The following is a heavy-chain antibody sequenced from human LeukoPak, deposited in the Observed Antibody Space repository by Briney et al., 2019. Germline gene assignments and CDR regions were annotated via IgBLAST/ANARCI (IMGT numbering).Heavy chain of an antibody. Sequence: GGSLRLSCAASGFTLSNYSMSWVRQAPGQGLEWVSTISDSGGSTYYADSVKGRFTLSRDNSKSTLSLQMNSLRADDTAVYYCATQNFDYWGQGTLVTVSS. V-gene: IGHV3-23*01. CDR3: ATQNFDY. CDR1: GFTLSNYS. J-gene: IGHJ4*02. CDR2: ISDSGGST.